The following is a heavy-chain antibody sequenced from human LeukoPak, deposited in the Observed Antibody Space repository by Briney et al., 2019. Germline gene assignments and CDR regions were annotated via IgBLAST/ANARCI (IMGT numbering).Heavy chain of an antibody. D-gene: IGHD1-26*01. J-gene: IGHJ4*02. Sequence: PRGSLRLSCAASGFTFSDFAMSWVRQAPGKGLEWVSTISGNGGRTYYADSVKGRFTISRDNSKNTLYLQMKSLRAEDTAVYYCAKTMGAIDHDYWGQGTLVTVSS. V-gene: IGHV3-23*01. CDR3: AKTMGAIDHDY. CDR2: ISGNGGRT. CDR1: GFTFSDFA.